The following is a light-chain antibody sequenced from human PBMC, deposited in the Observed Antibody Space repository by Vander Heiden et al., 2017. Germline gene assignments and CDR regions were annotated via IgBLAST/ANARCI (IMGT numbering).Light chain of an antibody. CDR3: QQHESLPT. J-gene: IGKJ2*01. Sequence: DIQMTQSPAFLSASVGDRVTITCQASQYIGKYLSWYQQKPRKAPNLLIYAASNLEVGVPSRFSASGSGTEFILTINSLQPEDIAVYYCQQHESLPTFGQGTKVEIK. CDR2: AAS. CDR1: QYIGKY. V-gene: IGKV1-33*01.